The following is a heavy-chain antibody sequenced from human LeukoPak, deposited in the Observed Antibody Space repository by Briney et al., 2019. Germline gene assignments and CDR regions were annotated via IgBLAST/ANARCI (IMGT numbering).Heavy chain of an antibody. Sequence: PSETLSLTCAVSVGAISSGGYSRSWIRQPPGHSLEWIGYIYHSGSTYYNPSLKSRVTISVDRSKNQFSLKLSSVTAADTAVYYCARGGCSGGSCYIFDYWGQGTLVTVSS. CDR2: IYHSGST. CDR3: ARGGCSGGSCYIFDY. V-gene: IGHV4-30-2*01. CDR1: VGAISSGGYS. D-gene: IGHD2-15*01. J-gene: IGHJ4*02.